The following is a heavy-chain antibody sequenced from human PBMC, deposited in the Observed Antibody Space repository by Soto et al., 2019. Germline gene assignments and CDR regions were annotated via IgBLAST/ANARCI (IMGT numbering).Heavy chain of an antibody. CDR3: AKEGEMATMSIDY. D-gene: IGHD3-16*01. Sequence: PGESLKISCAASGFTFSSYGMHWVRQAPGKGLEWVAVISYDGSNKYYADSVKGRFTISRDNSKNTLYLQMNSLRAEDTAVYYCAKEGEMATMSIDYWGQGTLVTVSS. CDR1: GFTFSSYG. CDR2: ISYDGSNK. J-gene: IGHJ4*02. V-gene: IGHV3-30*18.